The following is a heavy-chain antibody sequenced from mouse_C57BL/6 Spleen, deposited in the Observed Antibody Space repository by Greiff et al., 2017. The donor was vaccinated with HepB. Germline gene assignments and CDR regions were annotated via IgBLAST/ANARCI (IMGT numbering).Heavy chain of an antibody. CDR2: IYPRSGNT. CDR1: GYTFTSYG. Sequence: QVQLQQSGAELARPGASVKLSCKASGYTFTSYGISWVKQRTGQGLEWIGEIYPRSGNTYYNEKFKGKATLTADKSSSTAYMELRSLTSEDSAVYFCARENLEGYFDYWGQGTTLTVSS. J-gene: IGHJ2*01. CDR3: ARENLEGYFDY. V-gene: IGHV1-81*01.